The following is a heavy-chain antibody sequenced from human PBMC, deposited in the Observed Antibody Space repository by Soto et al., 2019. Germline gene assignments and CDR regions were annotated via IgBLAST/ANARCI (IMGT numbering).Heavy chain of an antibody. J-gene: IGHJ4*02. D-gene: IGHD3-10*01. CDR3: ARRMVRGVIPFDC. CDR1: GGSISSYY. CDR2: IYYSGST. V-gene: IGHV4-59*01. Sequence: SETLSLTCTVSGGSISSYYWSWIRQPPGKGLEWIGYIYYSGSTNYNPSLKSRVTISVDTSKNQFSLKLSSVTAADTAVYYCARRMVRGVIPFDCWGQGTLVTVSS.